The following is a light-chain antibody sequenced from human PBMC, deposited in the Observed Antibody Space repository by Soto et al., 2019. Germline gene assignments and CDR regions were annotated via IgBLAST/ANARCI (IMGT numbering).Light chain of an antibody. V-gene: IGLV2-8*01. CDR3: RSYAGTDNHVV. CDR1: SSDVGGYNY. J-gene: IGLJ2*01. Sequence: QSALTQPPSASGSPGQSVTISCTGTSSDVGGYNYVSWYQQHPGKAPKLMIYEVSKRPSGVPDRFSGSKSGNTASLTVSGLQAEDEADYYCRSYAGTDNHVVFGGGTTLTVL. CDR2: EVS.